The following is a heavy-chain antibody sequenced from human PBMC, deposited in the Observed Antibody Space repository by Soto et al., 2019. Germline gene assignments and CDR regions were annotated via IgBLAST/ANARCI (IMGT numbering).Heavy chain of an antibody. CDR3: TRRGYSSSWYYYYDYGMDV. Sequence: QVQLVQSGAEVKKPGASVKVSCKASGYTFTSYDINWVRQATGQGLEWMGWMNPNSGNTGYAQKFQGRVTMTRNTPISTAYMELSSLRSEDTAVYYCTRRGYSSSWYYYYDYGMDVWGKGTTVTVSS. CDR1: GYTFTSYD. CDR2: MNPNSGNT. J-gene: IGHJ6*04. V-gene: IGHV1-8*01. D-gene: IGHD6-13*01.